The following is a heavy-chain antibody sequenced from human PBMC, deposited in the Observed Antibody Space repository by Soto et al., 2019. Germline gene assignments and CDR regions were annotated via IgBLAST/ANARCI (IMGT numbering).Heavy chain of an antibody. J-gene: IGHJ4*02. Sequence: PGGSLRLSCATSGFTLNDYYISWVRQVPGKGLEWVGNIKGDGSDPHYVDSVKGRFTISRDNAENLIYLQMNHLRVEDTAMYYCARDPVTADWGQGTTVTVSS. V-gene: IGHV3-7*03. CDR3: ARDPVTAD. CDR2: IKGDGSDP. CDR1: GFTLNDYY.